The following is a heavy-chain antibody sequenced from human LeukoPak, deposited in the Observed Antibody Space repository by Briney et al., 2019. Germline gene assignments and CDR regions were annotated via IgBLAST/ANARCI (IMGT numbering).Heavy chain of an antibody. J-gene: IGHJ4*02. V-gene: IGHV4-4*07. Sequence: SETLSLTCTISNGSINNYYWSWIRQPAGKGLEWIGRIYTSGSTNYNPSLKSRVTMSVDTSKNQFSLKVSSVTAADTAVYYCARRIVGATDYFDYWGQGTLVTVSS. CDR3: ARRIVGATDYFDY. D-gene: IGHD1-26*01. CDR2: IYTSGST. CDR1: NGSINNYY.